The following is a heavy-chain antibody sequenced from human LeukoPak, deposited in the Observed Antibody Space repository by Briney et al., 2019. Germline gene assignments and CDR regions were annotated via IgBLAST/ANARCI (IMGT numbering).Heavy chain of an antibody. J-gene: IGHJ6*03. D-gene: IGHD6-19*01. CDR1: GFAFSSFA. CDR2: INGGGNTT. V-gene: IGHV3-23*01. Sequence: GGSLRLSCAASGFAFSSFAMGWVRQSPGKGLEWLSTINGGGNTTFYSDSVKGRFTISRDNSKNTLYLHMDSLRPDDTAMYYCTKELHVAVAVADYYYFYMYVWGRGTAVTVSS. CDR3: TKELHVAVAVADYYYFYMYV.